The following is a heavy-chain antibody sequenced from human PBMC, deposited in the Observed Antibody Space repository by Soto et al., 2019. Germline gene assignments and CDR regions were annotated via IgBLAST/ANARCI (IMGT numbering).Heavy chain of an antibody. CDR1: GFTFSSYW. CDR3: ARGRPSEARNDAFDI. CDR2: IKQDGSEK. V-gene: IGHV3-7*01. J-gene: IGHJ3*02. Sequence: GGSLRLSCAASGFTFSSYWMSWVRQAPGKGLEWVANIKQDGSEKYYVDSVKGRFTISRDNAKNSLYLQMNSLRAEDTAVYYCARGRPSEARNDAFDIWGQGTMVTVSS.